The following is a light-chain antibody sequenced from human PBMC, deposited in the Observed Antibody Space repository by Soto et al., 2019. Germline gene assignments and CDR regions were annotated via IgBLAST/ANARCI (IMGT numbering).Light chain of an antibody. CDR2: GAS. V-gene: IGKV3-20*01. CDR1: QSVSSSY. Sequence: EIVLTQSPGTLSLSPGERATLSCRARQSVSSSYLAWYQQKPGQAPRLLIYGASSRATGIPDRFSGSGSGKDFSLTISRLEPEDFAVYYCRQYGRSPLTFGGGTKVEI. J-gene: IGKJ4*01. CDR3: RQYGRSPLT.